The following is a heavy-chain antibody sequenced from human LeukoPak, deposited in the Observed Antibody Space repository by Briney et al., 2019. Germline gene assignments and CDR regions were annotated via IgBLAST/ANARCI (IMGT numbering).Heavy chain of an antibody. CDR2: ISYDGSNK. Sequence: GRSQRLSYGSSLFTFSIYDMHGVPHAPAKGRVGGAVISYDGSNKYYADSLKGRFNTSRHNSKNTLYLQMNSLRAEATAVYYCAKDKAMIKYYFDYWGQGTLVTVSS. CDR1: LFTFSIYD. V-gene: IGHV3-30*18. D-gene: IGHD3-22*01. J-gene: IGHJ4*02. CDR3: AKDKAMIKYYFDY.